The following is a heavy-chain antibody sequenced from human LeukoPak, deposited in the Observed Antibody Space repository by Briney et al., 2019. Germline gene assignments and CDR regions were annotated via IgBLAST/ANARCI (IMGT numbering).Heavy chain of an antibody. Sequence: SETLSLTCTVSGGSISSYYWSWIRQPPGKGLEWIGYIYYSGSTNYNPSLKSRVTISVDTSKNQFSLKLSSVTAADTAVYYCARDNGGKNYFQFDYWGQGTLVTVSS. CDR3: ARDNGGKNYFQFDY. J-gene: IGHJ4*02. CDR1: GGSISSYY. D-gene: IGHD3-10*01. CDR2: IYYSGST. V-gene: IGHV4-59*01.